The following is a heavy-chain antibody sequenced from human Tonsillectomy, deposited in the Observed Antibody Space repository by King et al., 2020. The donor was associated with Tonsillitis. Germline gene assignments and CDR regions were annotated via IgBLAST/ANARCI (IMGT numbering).Heavy chain of an antibody. CDR3: ARLYLTGDHRAIDY. CDR2: ISAYNGNI. V-gene: IGHV1-18*04. J-gene: IGHJ4*02. D-gene: IGHD3-9*01. Sequence: QLVQSGGEVKKPGASVKVSCKASGYTFTDYGISWVRQAPGQGLEWMGWISAYNGNINYAQKFQGRLTMTPDTSTNTAYMELRSLRSDDTAVYYCARLYLTGDHRAIDYWGQGSLVTVSS. CDR1: GYTFTDYG.